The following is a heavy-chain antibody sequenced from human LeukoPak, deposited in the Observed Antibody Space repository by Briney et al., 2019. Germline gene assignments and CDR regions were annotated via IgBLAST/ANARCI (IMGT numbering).Heavy chain of an antibody. D-gene: IGHD3-10*01. V-gene: IGHV1-46*01. CDR3: ARDVLLWFGELQNWFDP. J-gene: IGHJ5*02. Sequence: ASVKVSCKASGYTFTSYYMHWVRQAPGQGLEWMGIINPSGGSTSYAQKFQGRVTMTRDMSMSTVYMELSSLRSEDTAVYYCARDVLLWFGELQNWFDPWGQGTLVTVSS. CDR2: INPSGGST. CDR1: GYTFTSYY.